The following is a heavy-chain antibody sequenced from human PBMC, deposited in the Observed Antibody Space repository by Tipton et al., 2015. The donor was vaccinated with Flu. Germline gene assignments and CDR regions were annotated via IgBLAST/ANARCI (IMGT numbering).Heavy chain of an antibody. CDR2: ISWSSNMI. Sequence: SLRLSCEVSGFTFSRYGMSWVRQAPGKGLEWVAGISWSSNMIGYADSVKGRFTISRDNAKNSLNLQMNSLRAEDTAVYYCARDHPPSITVLGEITDYFGMDVWGQGTTVTVSS. D-gene: IGHD3-3*01. CDR1: GFTFSRYG. J-gene: IGHJ6*02. CDR3: ARDHPPSITVLGEITDYFGMDV. V-gene: IGHV3-21*04.